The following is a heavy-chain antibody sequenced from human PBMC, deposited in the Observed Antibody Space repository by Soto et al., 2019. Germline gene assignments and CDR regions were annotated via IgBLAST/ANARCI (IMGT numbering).Heavy chain of an antibody. J-gene: IGHJ4*02. Sequence: QVQLQESGPGLVKPSQTLSLTCTVSGGSISSGDYYWSWIRQPPGKGLEWIGYIYYSGSTYYIPSLNGRVTRSVDSSKNQFSLKLSSVTAADTAVYYCARVSKDSSSWYYYFDYWGQGTLVTVSS. V-gene: IGHV4-30-4*01. CDR3: ARVSKDSSSWYYYFDY. CDR1: GGSISSGDYY. CDR2: IYYSGST. D-gene: IGHD6-13*01.